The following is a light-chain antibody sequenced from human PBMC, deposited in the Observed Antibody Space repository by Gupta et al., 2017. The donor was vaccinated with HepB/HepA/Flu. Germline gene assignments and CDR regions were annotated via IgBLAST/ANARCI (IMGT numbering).Light chain of an antibody. Sequence: SSELTQDPAVSVALGQTVRITCQGDSLRNYYASWYQQKPGEAPVFVINGKDNRPSGITDRCLCYCTGNNASSLIIAAQAEEEADDYCSCRDRGGEHWVFGGGTKLTVL. V-gene: IGLV3-19*01. J-gene: IGLJ2*01. CDR2: GKD. CDR3: SCRDRGGEHWV. CDR1: SLRNYY.